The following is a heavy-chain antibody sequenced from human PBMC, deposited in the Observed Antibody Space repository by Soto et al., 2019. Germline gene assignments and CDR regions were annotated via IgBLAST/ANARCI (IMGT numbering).Heavy chain of an antibody. CDR3: AKVHYYDSTGYYRHFDY. CDR2: IGAARDP. D-gene: IGHD3-22*01. J-gene: IGHJ4*02. V-gene: IGHV3-13*05. Sequence: EVQLVESGGGLVQPGESLRLSCATSGFTFSNFDMHWVRQVPGKGLEWVSAIGAARDPYYLGSVKGRFTISRENAKNTLFLQMNSLSAEDTALYYCAKVHYYDSTGYYRHFDYWGQGTLVTVSS. CDR1: GFTFSNFD.